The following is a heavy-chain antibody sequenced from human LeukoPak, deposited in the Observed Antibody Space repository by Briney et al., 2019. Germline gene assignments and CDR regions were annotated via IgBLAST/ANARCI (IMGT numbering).Heavy chain of an antibody. CDR2: IKQDGSEK. D-gene: IGHD3-22*01. CDR1: GFTFSSYW. J-gene: IGHJ4*02. Sequence: PGGSLRLSCAASGFTFSSYWMSWVRQAPGKGLEWVANIKQDGSEKYYVDSVKGRFTISRDNAKNSLYLQMNSLRAEDTAVYYCARHWDYDSPRSQEPEGYWGQGTLVTVSS. CDR3: ARHWDYDSPRSQEPEGY. V-gene: IGHV3-7*01.